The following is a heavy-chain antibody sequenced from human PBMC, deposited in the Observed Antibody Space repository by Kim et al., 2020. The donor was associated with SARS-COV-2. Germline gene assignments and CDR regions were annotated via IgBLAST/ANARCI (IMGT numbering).Heavy chain of an antibody. J-gene: IGHJ4*02. V-gene: IGHV3-23*01. CDR2: ISGSGGST. CDR3: ANSQGDYFKNYFDY. Sequence: GGSLRLSCAASGFTFSSYAMSWVRQAPGKGLEWVSAISGSGGSTYYADSVKGRFTISRDNSKNTLYLQMNSLRAEDTAVYYCANSQGDYFKNYFDYWGQGTLVTVSS. D-gene: IGHD4-17*01. CDR1: GFTFSSYA.